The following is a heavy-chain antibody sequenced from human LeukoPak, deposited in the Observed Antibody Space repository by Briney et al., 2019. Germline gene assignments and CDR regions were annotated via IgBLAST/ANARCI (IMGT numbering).Heavy chain of an antibody. Sequence: GESLKISCKGSGYSFTSYWIGWVRQMTGKGLEWMGIIYPGDSDTRYSPSFQGQVTISADKSISTAYLQWSSLKASDTAMYYCARRPYDFWSGYFNNWFDPWGQGTLVTVSS. J-gene: IGHJ5*02. D-gene: IGHD3-3*01. CDR1: GYSFTSYW. CDR2: IYPGDSDT. CDR3: ARRPYDFWSGYFNNWFDP. V-gene: IGHV5-51*01.